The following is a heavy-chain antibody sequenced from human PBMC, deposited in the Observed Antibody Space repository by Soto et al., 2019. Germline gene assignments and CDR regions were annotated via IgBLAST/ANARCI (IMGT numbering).Heavy chain of an antibody. CDR2: IYYSGST. V-gene: IGHV4-59*08. Sequence: SETLSLTCTVSGGSISSYYWSWIRQPPGKGLEWIGYIYYSGSTNYNPSLKSRVTISIDTSENQFSLKLSSVTAADTAVYYCARQSKYCSSTSCFSDYWGQGTLATVSS. CDR1: GGSISSYY. D-gene: IGHD2-2*01. CDR3: ARQSKYCSSTSCFSDY. J-gene: IGHJ4*02.